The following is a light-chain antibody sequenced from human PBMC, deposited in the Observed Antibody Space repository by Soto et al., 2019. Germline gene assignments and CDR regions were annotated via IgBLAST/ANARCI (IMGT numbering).Light chain of an antibody. J-gene: IGKJ1*01. CDR2: GAS. V-gene: IGKV3-15*01. CDR1: QRVSSN. Sequence: EIVMTQSPATLSVSPGERATLSCRASQRVSSNLAWYQQKPGQAPRLLIYGASTWATGIPARFSGSGSETEFTLTISSLQSEDFAVYYCQQYNNWPPWTFGQGTKVEIK. CDR3: QQYNNWPPWT.